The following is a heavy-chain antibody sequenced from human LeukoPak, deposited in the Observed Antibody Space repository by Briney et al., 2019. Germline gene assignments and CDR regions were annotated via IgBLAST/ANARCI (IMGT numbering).Heavy chain of an antibody. J-gene: IGHJ5*02. CDR2: INPNSGGT. Sequence: ASVKVSCKASGYTFTGYYMHWVRQAPGQGLEWMGWINPNSGGTNYAQKFQGRVTMTRDTSISTPYMELSRLRSDDTAVYYCARGVGATGGWFDPWGQGTLVTVSS. D-gene: IGHD1-26*01. V-gene: IGHV1-2*02. CDR1: GYTFTGYY. CDR3: ARGVGATGGWFDP.